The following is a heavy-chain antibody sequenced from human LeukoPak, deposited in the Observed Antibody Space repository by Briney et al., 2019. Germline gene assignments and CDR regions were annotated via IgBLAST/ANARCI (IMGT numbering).Heavy chain of an antibody. CDR3: ARVLRRVLTGYYYYYGMDV. V-gene: IGHV3-53*01. D-gene: IGHD3-9*01. CDR2: TYSGGST. J-gene: IGHJ6*02. CDR1: GFTVSSSY. Sequence: QTGGSLRLSCAASGFTVSSSYMSWVRQAPGKGREGVSVTYSGGSTYYADSVKGRFTISRDNSKNTLYLQMNSMRAEDTAVYYCARVLRRVLTGYYYYYGMDVWGQGTTVTVSS.